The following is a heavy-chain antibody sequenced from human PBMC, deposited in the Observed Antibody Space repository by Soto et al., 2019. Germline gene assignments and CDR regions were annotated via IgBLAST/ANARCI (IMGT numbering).Heavy chain of an antibody. D-gene: IGHD3-3*01. CDR2: INPNSGGT. Sequence: ASVKVSCKASGYTFTGYYMHWVLQAPGQGLEWMGWINPNSGGTNYAQKFQGRVTMTRDTSISTAYMELSRLRSDDTAVYYCARSRVVIIHFDYWGQGALVTVSS. V-gene: IGHV1-2*02. CDR1: GYTFTGYY. CDR3: ARSRVVIIHFDY. J-gene: IGHJ4*02.